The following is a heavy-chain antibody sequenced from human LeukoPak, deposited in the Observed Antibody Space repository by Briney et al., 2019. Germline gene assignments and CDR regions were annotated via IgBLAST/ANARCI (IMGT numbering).Heavy chain of an antibody. CDR2: IYWDDDK. CDR3: AHLAHSSWYPWFDP. V-gene: IGHV2-5*02. J-gene: IGHJ5*02. D-gene: IGHD6-13*01. CDR1: GFSLSTSGVG. Sequence: SGPTLVNPTQTLTLTCTFSGFSLSTSGVGVGWIRQPPGKARGGLALIYWDDDKRYSPSLKSRLTITKDTSKNQVVLTMTNMDPVDTATYYCAHLAHSSWYPWFDPWGQGTLVTVSS.